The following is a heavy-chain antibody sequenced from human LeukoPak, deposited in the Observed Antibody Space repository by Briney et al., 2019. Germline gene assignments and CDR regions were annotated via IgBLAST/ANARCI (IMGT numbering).Heavy chain of an antibody. CDR1: GFSFITFW. Sequence: PGGSLRLSCTASGFSFITFWMSWVRQAPGKGLEWVATIKQDGSEKYYVDSVKGRFTISRGNAKNSVFLQMSSLRAEDTAVYYCARGRRDPDSWGQGTLVTVSS. CDR3: ARGRRDPDS. V-gene: IGHV3-7*01. CDR2: IKQDGSEK. J-gene: IGHJ5*01.